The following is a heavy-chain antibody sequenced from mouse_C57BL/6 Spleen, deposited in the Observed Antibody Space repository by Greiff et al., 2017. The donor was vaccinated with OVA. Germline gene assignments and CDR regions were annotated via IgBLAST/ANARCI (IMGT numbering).Heavy chain of an antibody. V-gene: IGHV1-78*01. CDR1: GYTFTAHT. Sequence: QVQLQQSDAELVKPGASVKISCKVSGYTFTAHTLHWMTQRPEPGLEWIGYIYPSDGSPKYNEKFKGKATLTADKSSSTAYMQLNSLTAEDSAVYFCARWGDYDGYAMDYWGQGTSVTVSS. CDR2: IYPSDGSP. D-gene: IGHD2-4*01. CDR3: ARWGDYDGYAMDY. J-gene: IGHJ4*01.